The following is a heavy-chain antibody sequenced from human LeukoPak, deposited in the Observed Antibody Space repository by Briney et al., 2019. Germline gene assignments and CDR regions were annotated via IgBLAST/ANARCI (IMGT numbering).Heavy chain of an antibody. V-gene: IGHV5-51*01. CDR2: IYPGDSGS. CDR3: ARHGFGLYCSGGSCYSPRRWFDP. Sequence: GESLKISCKGSRYGFTSYWSGWVRRMPGKGVEWMGSIYPGDSGSRYSPSFQGQVTISADKSISTAYLQWSSLKASDTAMYYCARHGFGLYCSGGSCYSPRRWFDPWGQGTLVTVSS. D-gene: IGHD2-15*01. CDR1: RYGFTSYW. J-gene: IGHJ5*02.